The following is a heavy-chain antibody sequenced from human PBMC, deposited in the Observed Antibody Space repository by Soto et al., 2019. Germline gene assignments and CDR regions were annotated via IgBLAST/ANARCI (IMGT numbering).Heavy chain of an antibody. Sequence: QVQLQESGPGLVKPSETLSFTCNVSGGSISSGGYYWSWIRQLPGKGLEWIGYIYHRGGTYYNPALKRRITISVATSKNQFSLKMTSVTAADTAVYFCARATGRMMNALRYYYGLDVWGQGTTVTVSS. CDR1: GGSISSGGYY. CDR2: IYHRGGT. CDR3: ARATGRMMNALRYYYGLDV. D-gene: IGHD2-8*01. J-gene: IGHJ6*02. V-gene: IGHV4-31*02.